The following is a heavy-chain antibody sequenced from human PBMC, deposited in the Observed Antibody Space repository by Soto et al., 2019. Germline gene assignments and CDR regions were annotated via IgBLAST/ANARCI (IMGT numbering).Heavy chain of an antibody. V-gene: IGHV4-31*03. D-gene: IGHD2-2*01. Sequence: QVQLQESGPGLVKPSQTLSLTCTVSAGSISSGGYYWSWIRKHPGKGLEWIGYRYYSGSTYYNPSLKRRVTISVDTSKNQFSMKLSSVTAADTAVYYCARYMRFFCFDPWGQGTLVTVSS. J-gene: IGHJ5*02. CDR3: ARYMRFFCFDP. CDR1: AGSISSGGYY. CDR2: RYYSGST.